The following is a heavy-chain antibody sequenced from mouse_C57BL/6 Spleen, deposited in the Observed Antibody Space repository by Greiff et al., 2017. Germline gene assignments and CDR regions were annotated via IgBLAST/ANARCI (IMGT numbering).Heavy chain of an antibody. V-gene: IGHV6-3*01. CDR3: TSYYSNYVWYFDV. D-gene: IGHD2-5*01. J-gene: IGHJ1*03. CDR2: IRLKSDNYAT. CDR1: GFTFSNYW. Sequence: DVKLVESGGGLVQPGGSMKLSCVASGFTFSNYWMNWVRQSPEKGLEWVAQIRLKSDNYATHYAESVKGRFTISRDDSKSSVYLQMNNLRAEDTGIYYCTSYYSNYVWYFDVWGTGTTVTVSS.